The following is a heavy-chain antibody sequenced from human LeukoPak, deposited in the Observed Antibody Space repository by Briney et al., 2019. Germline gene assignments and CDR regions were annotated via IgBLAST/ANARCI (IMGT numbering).Heavy chain of an antibody. CDR1: GGSISSSSYY. V-gene: IGHV4-39*07. Sequence: PSETLSLTCTVSGGSISSSSYYWGWIRQPPGKGLEWIGSICYSGSTNYNPSLKSRVTISVDTSKNQFSLKLSSVTAADTAVYYCARERWFDIWGQGTMVTVSS. CDR2: ICYSGST. D-gene: IGHD4-23*01. CDR3: ARERWFDI. J-gene: IGHJ3*02.